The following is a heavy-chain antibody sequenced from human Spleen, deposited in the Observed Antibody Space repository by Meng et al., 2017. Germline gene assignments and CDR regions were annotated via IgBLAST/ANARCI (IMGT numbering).Heavy chain of an antibody. CDR3: ARDNFRKFDY. D-gene: IGHD3-3*01. CDR1: GFTFSSYS. V-gene: IGHV3-21*06. Sequence: GESLKISCAASGFTFSSYSMNWVRQAPGKGLEWVSSISSSSSYIYYADSVKGRFTISRDNAKNSLYLQMNSLRAEDTAVYYCARDNFRKFDYWGQGTLVTVSS. CDR2: ISSSSSYI. J-gene: IGHJ4*02.